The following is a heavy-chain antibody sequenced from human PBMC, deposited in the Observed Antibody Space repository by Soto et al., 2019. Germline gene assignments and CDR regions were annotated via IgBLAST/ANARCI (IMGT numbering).Heavy chain of an antibody. Sequence: PSETLSLTCAVSGGSISSSNWWSWVRQPPGKGLEWIGEIYHSGSTNYNPSLKSRVTISVDKSKNQFSLKLSSVTAADTVVYYCATPVAAPPGMDVWGQGTTVTVSS. CDR1: GGSISSSNW. V-gene: IGHV4-4*02. D-gene: IGHD6-19*01. CDR2: IYHSGST. CDR3: ATPVAAPPGMDV. J-gene: IGHJ6*02.